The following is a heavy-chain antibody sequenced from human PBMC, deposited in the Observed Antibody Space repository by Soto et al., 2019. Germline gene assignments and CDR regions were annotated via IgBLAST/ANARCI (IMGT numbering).Heavy chain of an antibody. CDR3: AKSHHWLSLRSVY. D-gene: IGHD5-12*01. J-gene: IGHJ4*02. CDR2: ITGTGDKT. Sequence: EVQLLESGGGLVQPGGSLRLSCAASGFAFSSCAMNWVRQAPGKGLEWVSGITGTGDKTRYTDSVKGRFTISRDNSKSTLYLQMNSLRAEDTAQYYCAKSHHWLSLRSVYWGLGTLVTVSS. CDR1: GFAFSSCA. V-gene: IGHV3-23*01.